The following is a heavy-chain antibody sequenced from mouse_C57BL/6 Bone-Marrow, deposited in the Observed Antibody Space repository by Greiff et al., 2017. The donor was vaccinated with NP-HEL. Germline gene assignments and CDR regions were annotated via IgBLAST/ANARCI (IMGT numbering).Heavy chain of an antibody. CDR1: GYTFTSYW. Sequence: VQLQQPGAELVKPGASVKLSCKASGYTFTSYWMQWVKQRPGRGLEWIGEIDPSDSYTNYNQKFKGKATLTVDTSSSTAYMQLSSLTSEDSAVYYCARVRALRLFAYGGKGTLVTVSA. J-gene: IGHJ3*01. CDR3: ARVRALRLFAY. CDR2: IDPSDSYT. D-gene: IGHD2-4*01. V-gene: IGHV1-50*01.